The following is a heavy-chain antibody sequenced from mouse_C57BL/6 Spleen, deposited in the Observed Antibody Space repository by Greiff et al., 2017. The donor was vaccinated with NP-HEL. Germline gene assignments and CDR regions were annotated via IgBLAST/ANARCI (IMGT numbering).Heavy chain of an antibody. CDR3: ARVPHYYGSSYWYFDV. CDR2: IDPSDSET. V-gene: IGHV1-52*01. J-gene: IGHJ1*03. CDR1: GYTFTSYW. Sequence: QVHVKQPGAELVRPGSSVKLSCKASGYTFTSYWMHWVKQRPIQGLEWIGNIDPSDSETHYNQKFKDKATLTVDKSSSTAYMQLSSLTSEDSAVYYCARVPHYYGSSYWYFDVWGTGTTVTVSS. D-gene: IGHD1-1*01.